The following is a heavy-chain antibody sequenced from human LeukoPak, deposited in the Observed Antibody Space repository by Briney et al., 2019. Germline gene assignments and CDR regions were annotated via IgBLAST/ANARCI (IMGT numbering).Heavy chain of an antibody. Sequence: GSSVKVSCKASGGTFSSYAISWVRQAPGQGLEWMGGIIPIFGTANYAQKFQGSVTITADESTSTAYMELSSLRSEDTAVYYCARGSSYDSSGYYDYYYYGMDVWGQGTTVTVSS. CDR2: IIPIFGTA. V-gene: IGHV1-69*01. CDR3: ARGSSYDSSGYYDYYYYGMDV. CDR1: GGTFSSYA. J-gene: IGHJ6*02. D-gene: IGHD3-22*01.